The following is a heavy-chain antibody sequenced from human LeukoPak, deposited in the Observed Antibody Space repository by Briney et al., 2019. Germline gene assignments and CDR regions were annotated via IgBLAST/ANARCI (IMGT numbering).Heavy chain of an antibody. V-gene: IGHV4-59*08. CDR1: GGSISSYY. J-gene: IGHJ4*02. CDR2: IYYSGST. CDR3: ARVDYGDVLNY. Sequence: SETLSLTCTVSGGSISSYYWSWIRQPPGKGLGWIGYIYYSGSTNYNPSLKSRVTISVDTSKNQFSLKLSSVTAADTAVYYCARVDYGDVLNYWGQGTLVTVSS. D-gene: IGHD4-17*01.